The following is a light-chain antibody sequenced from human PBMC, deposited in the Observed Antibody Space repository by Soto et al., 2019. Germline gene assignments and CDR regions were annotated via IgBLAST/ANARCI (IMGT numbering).Light chain of an antibody. CDR2: DTT. Sequence: DIQMTQSPTSLAASVGDRVTITCQASQDLMNYLNWSQQKPGVAPKLLIYDTTTLEEWVPTRFSGGGSGTDFTFTINGLPPEDAAIYFCLQDYSYPYTFVQVTELEIK. CDR1: QDLMNY. J-gene: IGKJ2*01. CDR3: LQDYSYPYT. V-gene: IGKV1-33*01.